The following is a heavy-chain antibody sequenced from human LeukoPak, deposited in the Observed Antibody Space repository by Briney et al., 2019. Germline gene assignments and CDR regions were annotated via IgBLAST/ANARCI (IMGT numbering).Heavy chain of an antibody. CDR3: AVIVGATPWDY. CDR2: ISSSSNYI. D-gene: IGHD1-26*01. J-gene: IGHJ4*02. Sequence: GGSLRLSCAASGFTFSSYSMNWVRQAPGKGLEWVSSISSSSNYIYYADSVKGRFTISRDNAKNSLYVQLNSLRAEDTAVYYCAVIVGATPWDYWGQGTLVTVSS. CDR1: GFTFSSYS. V-gene: IGHV3-21*01.